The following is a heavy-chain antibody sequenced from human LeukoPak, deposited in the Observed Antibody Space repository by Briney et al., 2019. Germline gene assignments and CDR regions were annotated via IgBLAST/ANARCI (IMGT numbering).Heavy chain of an antibody. V-gene: IGHV3-15*01. D-gene: IGHD1-14*01. CDR3: GTGSAFDF. J-gene: IGHJ3*01. CDR1: GFTFATSW. Sequence: PGGSLRLSCAVSGFTFATSWLSWVRQAPGKGLEWVGRIKTKTDGGTTDYAAPVKGRFTISRDDSKNTVYLQMNSVKIEDTAVYYCGTGSAFDFWGRGTMVTVSS. CDR2: IKTKTDGGTT.